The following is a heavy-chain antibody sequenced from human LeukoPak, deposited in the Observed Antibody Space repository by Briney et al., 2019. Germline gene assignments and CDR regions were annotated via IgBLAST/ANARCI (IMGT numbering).Heavy chain of an antibody. CDR3: SLARSEYHYGMDV. V-gene: IGHV6-1*01. J-gene: IGHJ6*02. CDR1: GDSVSSISVA. CDR2: TYYRSKWYY. Sequence: SQTLSLTCAISGDSVSSISVAWNWIRQSPSRGLEWLGRTYYRSKWYYEYAVSVKSRINISPDTSKNQFSLQLTSVTSEDTAVYYCSLARSEYHYGMDVWGQGTTVTVSS.